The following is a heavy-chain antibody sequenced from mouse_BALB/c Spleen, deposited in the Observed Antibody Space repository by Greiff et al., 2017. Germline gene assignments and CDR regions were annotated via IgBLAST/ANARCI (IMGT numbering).Heavy chain of an antibody. CDR1: GFTFSSFG. D-gene: IGHD3-1*01. CDR3: ARVGGSRDPMDY. V-gene: IGHV5-17*02. CDR2: ISSGSSTI. Sequence: EVKLMESGGGLVQPGGSRKLSCAASGFTFSSFGMHWVRQAPEKGLEWVAYISSGSSTIYYADTVKGRFTISRDNPKNTLFLQMTSLRSEDTAMYYCARVGGSRDPMDYWGQGTSVTVSS. J-gene: IGHJ4*01.